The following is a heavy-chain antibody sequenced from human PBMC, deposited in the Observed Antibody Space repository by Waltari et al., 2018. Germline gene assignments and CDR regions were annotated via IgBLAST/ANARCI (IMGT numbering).Heavy chain of an antibody. CDR3: ARAEYSSSSAAFDI. CDR2: IWYDGSNK. V-gene: IGHV3-33*01. D-gene: IGHD6-6*01. Sequence: QVQLVESGEGVVQPGRSLRLSCAASGFTFSSYGMHWVRQAPGKGLGWVAVIWYDGSNKYYADSVKGRFTISRDNSKNTLYLQMNSLRAEDTAVYYCARAEYSSSSAAFDIWGQGTMVTVSS. CDR1: GFTFSSYG. J-gene: IGHJ3*02.